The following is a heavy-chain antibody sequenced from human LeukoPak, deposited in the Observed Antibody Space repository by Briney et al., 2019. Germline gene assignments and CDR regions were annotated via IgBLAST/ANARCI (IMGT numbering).Heavy chain of an antibody. CDR2: IRYDGSDK. J-gene: IGHJ4*02. Sequence: PGGSLRLSCAASGFTFSYYGMHWARQAPGKGLEWVAFIRYDGSDKYYADSVKGRFTISRDNSKNMLYLQMNSLRAEDTAMYYCARRATTERGHSYGLDFWGQGTLVTVSS. CDR1: GFTFSYYG. V-gene: IGHV3-30*02. CDR3: ARRATTERGHSYGLDF. D-gene: IGHD5-18*01.